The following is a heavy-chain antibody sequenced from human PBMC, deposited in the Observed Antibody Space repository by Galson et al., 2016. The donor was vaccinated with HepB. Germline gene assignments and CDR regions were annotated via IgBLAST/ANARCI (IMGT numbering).Heavy chain of an antibody. CDR1: GYSFPHFW. V-gene: IGHV5-51*01. J-gene: IGHJ4*02. D-gene: IGHD2-15*01. Sequence: QSGAEVKKPGESLKISCQASGYSFPHFWIGWVRQMPGKGLEWMGVIFPSDSDTTYNPSFEGQVTISADTSSDTVYLQWNSLKASDTAMSYCVRDGYCSGGCCSSKFFFDYWGQVTLVTVSS. CDR2: IFPSDSDT. CDR3: VRDGYCSGGCCSSKFFFDY.